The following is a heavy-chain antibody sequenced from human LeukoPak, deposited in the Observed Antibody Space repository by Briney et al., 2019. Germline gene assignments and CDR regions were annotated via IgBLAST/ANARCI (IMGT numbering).Heavy chain of an antibody. D-gene: IGHD2/OR15-2a*01. CDR2: ISDDGSNI. Sequence: GRSLRLSCAASGFTFRSYGMHWVRQAPGKGLEWVALISDDGSNIYYADSVKGRFTTSRDSSKNTLSLQMSSLRVEDTAVYYCARDNKRFSCDYWGQGTLVTVSS. J-gene: IGHJ4*02. CDR1: GFTFRSYG. V-gene: IGHV3-30*03. CDR3: ARDNKRFSCDY.